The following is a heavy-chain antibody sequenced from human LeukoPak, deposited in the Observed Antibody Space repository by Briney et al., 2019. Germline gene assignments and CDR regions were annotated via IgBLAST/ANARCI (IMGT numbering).Heavy chain of an antibody. CDR3: ARSGRKWELLRNFDY. Sequence: GGTLRLSCAASGFTFSTHGMHWVRQAPGKGLEWVAFIRYDGSNKHYADYLKGRFTISRDNSKNTLSLQMNSLRAEDTAVYYCARSGRKWELLRNFDYWGQGTPVTVSS. CDR2: IRYDGSNK. D-gene: IGHD1-26*01. J-gene: IGHJ4*02. CDR1: GFTFSTHG. V-gene: IGHV3-30*02.